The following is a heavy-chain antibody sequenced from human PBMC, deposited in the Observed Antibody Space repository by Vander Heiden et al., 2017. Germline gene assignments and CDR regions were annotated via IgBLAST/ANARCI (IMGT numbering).Heavy chain of an antibody. CDR3: ARAFATGVWFDP. J-gene: IGHJ5*02. Sequence: QVQLQESGPGLVKPSQTLSLTCTVSGGSISSGAYYWSWIRQHSGKGLEWIGYIYYSGSTYYTPSLKSRVTISVDTSKNQFSLKLSSVTAADTAVYYCARAFATGVWFDPWGQGTLVTVSS. CDR2: IYYSGST. V-gene: IGHV4-31*03. CDR1: GGSISSGAYY. D-gene: IGHD3-10*01.